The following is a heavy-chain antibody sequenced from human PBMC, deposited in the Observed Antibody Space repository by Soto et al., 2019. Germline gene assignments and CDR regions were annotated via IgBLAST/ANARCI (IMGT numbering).Heavy chain of an antibody. CDR3: ARIHDGATDDNWFDP. CDR2: ISRSSTHT. CDR1: GFLFDDYY. D-gene: IGHD1-26*01. Sequence: QVELVESGGGLVNPGGSLRLSCAASGFLFDDYYMGWIRQAPGKGLEWISYISRSSTHTNYAGCVKGRFTISRDNDKNSVYLQMNNLRGEDTAVYYCARIHDGATDDNWFDPWGQGTLVTVSS. J-gene: IGHJ5*02. V-gene: IGHV3-11*06.